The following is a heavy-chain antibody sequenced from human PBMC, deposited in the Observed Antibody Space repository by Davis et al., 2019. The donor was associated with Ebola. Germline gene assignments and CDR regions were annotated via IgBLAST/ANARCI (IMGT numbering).Heavy chain of an antibody. V-gene: IGHV3-64D*06. CDR2: ISSNGGST. CDR3: VKGSITMTVVVYFDL. Sequence: PSETLSLTCADSGFTFSSYAMHWVCQAPGKGLEYVSAISSNGGSTYYADSVKGRFTISRDNSKNTLYLQMSSLRIEDTAVYYCVKGSITMTVVVYFDLWGQGTLVTVSS. CDR1: GFTFSSYA. D-gene: IGHD3-22*01. J-gene: IGHJ4*02.